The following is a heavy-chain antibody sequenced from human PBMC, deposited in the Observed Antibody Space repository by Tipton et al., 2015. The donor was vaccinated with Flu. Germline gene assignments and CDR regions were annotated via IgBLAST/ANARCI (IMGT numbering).Heavy chain of an antibody. D-gene: IGHD3-3*01. CDR2: IYYSGST. CDR1: GGSISSYY. J-gene: IGHJ4*02. Sequence: TLSLTCTVSGGSISSYYWSWIRQPPGKGLEWIGYIYYSGSTNYNPSLKSRVTISVDTSKNQFSLKLSSVTAADTAVYYCARGRGNTIFGVVIISLTSDYWGQGTLVTVSS. V-gene: IGHV4-59*08. CDR3: ARGRGNTIFGVVIISLTSDY.